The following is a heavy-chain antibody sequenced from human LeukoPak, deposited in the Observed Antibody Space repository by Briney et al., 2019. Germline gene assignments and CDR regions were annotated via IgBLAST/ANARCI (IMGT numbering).Heavy chain of an antibody. CDR2: ISAYNGNT. J-gene: IGHJ4*02. D-gene: IGHD5-12*01. CDR1: GGTFSSYA. Sequence: ASVKVSCKASGGTFSSYAISWVRQAPGQGLEWMGWISAYNGNTNYAQKLQGRVTMTTDTSTSTAYMELRSLRSDDTAVYYCARSGYAGGNDYFDYWGQGTLVTVSS. CDR3: ARSGYAGGNDYFDY. V-gene: IGHV1-18*01.